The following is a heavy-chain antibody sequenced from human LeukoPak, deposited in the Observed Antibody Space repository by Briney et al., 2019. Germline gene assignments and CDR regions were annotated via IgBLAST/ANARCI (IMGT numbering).Heavy chain of an antibody. CDR2: IYYSGST. CDR1: GGSISSDSYH. D-gene: IGHD3-10*01. J-gene: IGHJ6*02. CDR3: AGRRGAYYYGMDV. Sequence: SSETLSLTCTVSGGSISSDSYHWGWIRQPPGKGLEWIGYIYYSGSTKYNPSLKSRVTISLDTSKNQVSLKLNSVTAADTAVYYCAGRRGAYYYGMDVWGQGATVTVSS. V-gene: IGHV4-61*05.